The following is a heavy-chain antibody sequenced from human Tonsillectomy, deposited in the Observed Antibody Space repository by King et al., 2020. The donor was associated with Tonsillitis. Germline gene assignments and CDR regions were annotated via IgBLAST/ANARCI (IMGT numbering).Heavy chain of an antibody. Sequence: VQLVESGAEVKKPGASVKVSCKASGYTFTGYYIHWVRQAPGQGLEWMGCINPNSGGTDYAQKVKGRVTMTRDTFITTAYLGLSRLRSDDTALSYCARARGGSYLFAYWGQGTLVTVSS. CDR3: ARARGGSYLFAY. CDR1: GYTFTGYY. J-gene: IGHJ4*02. CDR2: INPNSGGT. V-gene: IGHV1-2*02. D-gene: IGHD1-26*01.